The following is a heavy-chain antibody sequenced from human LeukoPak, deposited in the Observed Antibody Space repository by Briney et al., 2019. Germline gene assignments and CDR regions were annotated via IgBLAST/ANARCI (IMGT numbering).Heavy chain of an antibody. CDR1: GGSISSGDYY. V-gene: IGHV4-30-4*01. D-gene: IGHD2-2*01. CDR3: VRLYCGISCSYGGAFDF. Sequence: SETLSLTCTVSGGSISSGDYYWSWIRQPPGKGLEWIGYIYYSGSTYYNPSLKSRVTISVDTSKNQFSLKLSSVTAADTALYYCVRLYCGISCSYGGAFDFWGQGALVTVSS. J-gene: IGHJ4*02. CDR2: IYYSGST.